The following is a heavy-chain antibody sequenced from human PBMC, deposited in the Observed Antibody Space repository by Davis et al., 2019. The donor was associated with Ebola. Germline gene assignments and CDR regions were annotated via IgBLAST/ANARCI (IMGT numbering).Heavy chain of an antibody. CDR2: IIPIFGTA. D-gene: IGHD3-22*01. CDR3: TRSSSPYFRYYFDY. Sequence: AASVKVSCKASGGTFSSYAISWVRQAPGQGLEWMGGIIPIFGTANYAQKLQGRLNLTSNTSTSTAYMELSSLRSEDTAVYFCTRSSSPYFRYYFDYWGQGTLVIVSS. J-gene: IGHJ4*02. V-gene: IGHV1-69*06. CDR1: GGTFSSYA.